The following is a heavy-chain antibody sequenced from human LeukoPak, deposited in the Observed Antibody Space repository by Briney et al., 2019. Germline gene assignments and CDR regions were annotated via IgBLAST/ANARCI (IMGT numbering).Heavy chain of an antibody. D-gene: IGHD2-15*01. CDR2: ISYDGSNK. CDR1: GFTFSSYG. J-gene: IGHJ4*02. Sequence: GRSLRLSCAASGFTFSSYGMHWVRQAPGKGLEWVAVISYDGSNKYYAESVKGRFTISRDNSKNTLYLQMNSLRAEGTAVYYCVKDNCSGGSCYFDYWDQGTLVTVSS. V-gene: IGHV3-30*18. CDR3: VKDNCSGGSCYFDY.